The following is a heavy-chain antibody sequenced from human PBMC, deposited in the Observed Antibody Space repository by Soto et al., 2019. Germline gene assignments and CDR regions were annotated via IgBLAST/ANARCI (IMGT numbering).Heavy chain of an antibody. J-gene: IGHJ4*02. CDR1: GYSFTSYW. D-gene: IGHD2-2*01. CDR2: IYPGDSDT. Sequence: GESLKISCKGSGYSFTSYWIGWVRQMPGKGLEWMGIIYPGDSDTRYSPSFQGQVTISADKSISTAYLQWNSLKASDTAMYYCARLNLAPAAPPYYFDYWGQGTLVTVSS. V-gene: IGHV5-51*01. CDR3: ARLNLAPAAPPYYFDY.